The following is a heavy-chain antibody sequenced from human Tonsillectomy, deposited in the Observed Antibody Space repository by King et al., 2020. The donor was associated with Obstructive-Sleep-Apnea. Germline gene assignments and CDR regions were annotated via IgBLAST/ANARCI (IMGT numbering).Heavy chain of an antibody. D-gene: IGHD2-8*01. CDR1: GGSISSSGYY. CDR3: ARYQPYCSNGVCYHGPAEY. V-gene: IGHV4-39*07. Sequence: QLQESGPGLVKPSETLSLTCTVSGGSISSSGYYWGWIRQPPGKGLEWIGSFYYSGRTYYNPSLNSRLTISVDTSKNQFSLRLSSVTAADTAVYYCARYQPYCSNGVCYHGPAEYWGQGILVTVAS. CDR2: FYYSGRT. J-gene: IGHJ4*02.